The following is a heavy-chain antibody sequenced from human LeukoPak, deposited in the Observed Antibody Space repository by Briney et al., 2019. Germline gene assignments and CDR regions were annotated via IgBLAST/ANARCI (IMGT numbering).Heavy chain of an antibody. Sequence: SVKVSCKASGYTFAGYYMHWVRQAPGQGLEWMGWINPNSVGTNYAQKFPGRVTMTRDTSISTAYMELSRLRSDDTAVYYCAREDIVVVPAATEYNWFDPWGQGTLVTVSS. V-gene: IGHV1-2*02. CDR3: AREDIVVVPAATEYNWFDP. CDR2: INPNSVGT. J-gene: IGHJ5*02. D-gene: IGHD2-2*01. CDR1: GYTFAGYY.